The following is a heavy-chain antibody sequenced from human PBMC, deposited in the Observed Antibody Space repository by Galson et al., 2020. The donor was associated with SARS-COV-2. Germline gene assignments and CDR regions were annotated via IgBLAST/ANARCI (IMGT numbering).Heavy chain of an antibody. D-gene: IGHD6-13*01. CDR2: TYYRSQWST. J-gene: IGHJ3*02. CDR3: AGRVAGAGSLHI. V-gene: IGHV6-1*01. CDR1: GDSVSSNSAA. Sequence: SETLSLTCAISGDSVSSNSAAWNWIRQSPSRGLEWPGRTYYRSQWSTDYAVSVKSRITINPDTSKNQFSLQLNSVTPEDTAIYYCAGRVAGAGSLHIWGQGTMVIVSS.